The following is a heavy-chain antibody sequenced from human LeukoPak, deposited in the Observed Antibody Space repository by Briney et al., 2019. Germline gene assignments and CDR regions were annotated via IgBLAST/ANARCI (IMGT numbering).Heavy chain of an antibody. Sequence: PGGSLRLSRAASGFTFSSYSMNWVRQAPGKGLEWVSSISSSSSYIYYADSVKGRFTISRDNAKNSLYLQMNSLRAEDTAVYYCARGSHGITMVRGVPLYYYYMDVWGKGTTVTISS. CDR2: ISSSSSYI. CDR1: GFTFSSYS. CDR3: ARGSHGITMVRGVPLYYYYMDV. D-gene: IGHD3-10*01. J-gene: IGHJ6*03. V-gene: IGHV3-21*01.